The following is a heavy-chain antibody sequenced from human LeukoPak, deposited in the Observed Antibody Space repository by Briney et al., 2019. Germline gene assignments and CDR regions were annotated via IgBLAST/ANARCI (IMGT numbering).Heavy chain of an antibody. CDR1: GGSISSSSYY. V-gene: IGHV4-39*01. CDR2: IYYSGST. CDR3: ARQGSYGLYYFDY. D-gene: IGHD5-18*01. J-gene: IGHJ4*02. Sequence: SETLSLTCTVSGGSISSSSYYWGWIRQPPGKGLEWIGSIYYSGSTYYNPSLKSRVTISVDTSKNQFSLKLSSVTAADTAVYYCARQGSYGLYYFDYWGQGTLVTVSS.